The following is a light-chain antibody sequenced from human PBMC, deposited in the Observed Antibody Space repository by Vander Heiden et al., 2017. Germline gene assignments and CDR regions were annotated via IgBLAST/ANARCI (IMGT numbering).Light chain of an antibody. CDR2: GAS. Sequence: EIVMTQSPAPLSVSPGERATLSCRASQSVSSNLAWYQQKPGQAPRLLIYGASTRATGIPARFSGSGSGTEFTLTISSLQSEDFAVYYCQQYNNGPPITFGQGTRLEIK. CDR3: QQYNNGPPIT. J-gene: IGKJ5*01. V-gene: IGKV3-15*01. CDR1: QSVSSN.